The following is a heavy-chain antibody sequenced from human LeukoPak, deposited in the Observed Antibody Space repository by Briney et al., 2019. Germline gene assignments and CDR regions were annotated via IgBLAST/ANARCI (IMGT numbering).Heavy chain of an antibody. CDR3: ARIRGYSGYDSYYFDY. CDR1: GYSISSGYY. D-gene: IGHD5-12*01. J-gene: IGHJ4*02. Sequence: SETLSLTCTVSGYSISSGYYWGWIRQPPGKGLEWIGSIYHSGSTYYNPSLKSRVTISVDTSKNQFSLKLSSVTAADTAVHYCARIRGYSGYDSYYFDYWGQGTLVTVSS. V-gene: IGHV4-38-2*02. CDR2: IYHSGST.